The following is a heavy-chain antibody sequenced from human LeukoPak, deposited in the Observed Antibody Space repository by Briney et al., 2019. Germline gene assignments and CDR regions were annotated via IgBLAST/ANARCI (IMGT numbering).Heavy chain of an antibody. CDR1: GFTFSSYW. D-gene: IGHD3-16*01. Sequence: GGSLRLSCAVSGFTFSSYWMNWARQAPGKGLEWVASINHNGNVNYYVDSVKGRFTISRDNAKNSLYLQMSNLRAEDTAVYFCARGGGLDVWGQGATVTVSS. J-gene: IGHJ6*02. V-gene: IGHV3-7*03. CDR3: ARGGGLDV. CDR2: INHNGNVN.